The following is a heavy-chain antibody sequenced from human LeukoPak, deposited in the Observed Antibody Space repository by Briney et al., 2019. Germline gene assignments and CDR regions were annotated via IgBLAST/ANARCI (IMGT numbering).Heavy chain of an antibody. Sequence: ASVKVSCKASGYTFTTYYMHWVRQAPGQGLEWMGIINPSGGGTSYAQKFQGRVTMTRDTSTSTAYMELSSLRSEDTAVYYCAADSYSSGWYGYYGMDVWGQGTTVTVSS. CDR2: INPSGGGT. D-gene: IGHD6-19*01. CDR1: GYTFTTYY. J-gene: IGHJ6*02. CDR3: AADSYSSGWYGYYGMDV. V-gene: IGHV1-46*01.